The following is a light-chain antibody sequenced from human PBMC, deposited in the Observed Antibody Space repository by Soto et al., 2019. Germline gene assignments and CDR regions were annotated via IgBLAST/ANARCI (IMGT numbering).Light chain of an antibody. CDR2: DAS. Sequence: AIQLTQSPSSLSASVGDRVTITCRVSQDISRALVWYQQKPGRAPRLLIYDASTLESGVPSRFSGSGSGTDFILTLSILQPEDFATYYCQQAYSCPCTFGPGTKVDLK. CDR1: QDISRA. V-gene: IGKV1-13*02. J-gene: IGKJ3*01. CDR3: QQAYSCPCT.